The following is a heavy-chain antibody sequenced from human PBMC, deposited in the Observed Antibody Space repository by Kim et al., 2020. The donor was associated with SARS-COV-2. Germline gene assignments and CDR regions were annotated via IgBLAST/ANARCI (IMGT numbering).Heavy chain of an antibody. CDR1: GFTFSSYA. Sequence: GSLRLSCAVSGFTFSSYAMSWVRQAPGKGLEWVSGISGGGGSTYYADSVKGRFTISRDNSKNTLYLQMNSLRAEDTAVYYCAKDPAEFYGDYYPFDHWGQGTLVTVSA. CDR3: AKDPAEFYGDYYPFDH. CDR2: ISGGGGST. D-gene: IGHD4-17*01. V-gene: IGHV3-23*01. J-gene: IGHJ4*02.